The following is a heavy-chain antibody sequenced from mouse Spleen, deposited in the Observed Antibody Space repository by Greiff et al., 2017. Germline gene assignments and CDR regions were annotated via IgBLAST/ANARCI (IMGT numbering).Heavy chain of an antibody. D-gene: IGHD2-2*01. V-gene: IGHV1-75*01. J-gene: IGHJ2*01. CDR1: GYTFTDYY. CDR2: IFPGSGST. CDR3: ARSIIYYGYDVGPYYFDY. Sequence: SGPELVKPGASVKISCKASGYTFTDYYINWVKQRPGQGLEWIGWIFPGSGSTYYNEKFKGKATLTVDKCSSTAYMLLSSLTSEDSAVYFCARSIIYYGYDVGPYYFDYWGQGTTLTVSS.